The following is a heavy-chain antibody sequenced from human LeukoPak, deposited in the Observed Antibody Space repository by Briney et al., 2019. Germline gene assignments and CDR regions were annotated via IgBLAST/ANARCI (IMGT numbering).Heavy chain of an antibody. CDR2: INHSGST. D-gene: IGHD4-11*01. J-gene: IGHJ2*01. V-gene: IGHV4-34*01. CDR3: AREEDYSNSGYWYFDL. CDR1: GGSFSGYY. Sequence: SETLSLTCAVYGGSFSGYYWSWIRQPPGKGLEWIGEINHSGSTNYNPSLKSRVTISVDTSKNQFSLKLSPVTAADTAVYHCAREEDYSNSGYWYFDLWGRGTLVTVSS.